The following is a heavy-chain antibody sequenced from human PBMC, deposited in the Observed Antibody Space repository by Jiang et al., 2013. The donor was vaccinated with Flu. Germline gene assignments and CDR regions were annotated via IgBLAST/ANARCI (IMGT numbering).Heavy chain of an antibody. V-gene: IGHV3-30*04. CDR2: ISYDGSNK. J-gene: IGHJ3*02. CDR1: GFTFSSYA. CDR3: ARGAFDI. Sequence: SGFTFSSYAMHWVRQAPGKGLEWVAVISYDGSNKYYADSVKGRFTISRDNSKNTLYLQMNSLRAEDTAVYYCARGAFDIWGQGTMVTVSS.